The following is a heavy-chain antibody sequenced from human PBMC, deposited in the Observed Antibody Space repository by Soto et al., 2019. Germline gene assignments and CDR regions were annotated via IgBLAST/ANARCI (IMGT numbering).Heavy chain of an antibody. Sequence: QAGGSLRLSCTASGFTFDDYAMHWVRQGLGRGLEWVSGITWNSGKIAYADSVKGRFTIARDDDNNSLYLQMNSLRPEDTALYYCVKDSYADFHRVLSTAEYFFDYWGHGTLVTVSS. D-gene: IGHD2-15*01. CDR2: ITWNSGKI. J-gene: IGHJ4*01. CDR3: VKDSYADFHRVLSTAEYFFDY. V-gene: IGHV3-9*01. CDR1: GFTFDDYA.